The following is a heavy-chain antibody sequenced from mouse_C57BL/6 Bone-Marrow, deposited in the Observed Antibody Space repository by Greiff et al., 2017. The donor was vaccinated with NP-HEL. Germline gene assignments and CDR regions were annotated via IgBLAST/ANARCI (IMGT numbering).Heavy chain of an antibody. CDR1: GYTFTDYE. Sequence: VQLQQSGAELVRPRASVTLSCKASGYTFTDYEMHWVKQTPVHGLEWIGAIDPETGGTAYNQKFKGKAILTADKSSSTAYMELRSLTSEDSAVYYCTRWGYGSSYDWYFDVWGTGTTVTVSS. D-gene: IGHD1-1*01. V-gene: IGHV1-15*01. CDR2: IDPETGGT. CDR3: TRWGYGSSYDWYFDV. J-gene: IGHJ1*03.